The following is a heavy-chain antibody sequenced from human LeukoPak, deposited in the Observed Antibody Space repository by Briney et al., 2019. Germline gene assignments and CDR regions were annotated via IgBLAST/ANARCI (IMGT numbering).Heavy chain of an antibody. J-gene: IGHJ6*04. Sequence: PSETLSLTCTVSGGSISSGDYYWSWIRQPPGKGLEWIGYIYYSGSTYYNPSLKSRVTISVDTSKNQFSLKLSSVTAADTAVYYCARGVRPEAMVRGLRDYYYYVMDVWVKGTTVTVSS. CDR2: IYYSGST. CDR1: GGSISSGDYY. V-gene: IGHV4-30-4*02. CDR3: ARGVRPEAMVRGLRDYYYYVMDV. D-gene: IGHD3-10*01.